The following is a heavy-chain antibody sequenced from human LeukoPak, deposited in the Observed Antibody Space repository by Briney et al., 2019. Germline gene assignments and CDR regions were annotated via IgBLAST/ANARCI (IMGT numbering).Heavy chain of an antibody. V-gene: IGHV3-53*01. CDR1: GFTVSSNY. J-gene: IGHJ3*02. CDR3: TRTATYNWNPEGAFDI. D-gene: IGHD1-20*01. CDR2: IYSGGST. Sequence: GGSLRLSCAASGFTVSSNYMSWVRQAPGKGLEWVSVIYSGGSTYYADSVKGRFTISRDNSKNTLYLQMSSLKTEDTAVYYCTRTATYNWNPEGAFDIWGQGTMVTVSS.